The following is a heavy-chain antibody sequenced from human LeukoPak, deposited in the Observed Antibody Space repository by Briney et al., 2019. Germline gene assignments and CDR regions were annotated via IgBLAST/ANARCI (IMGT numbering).Heavy chain of an antibody. CDR2: ISSSSTK. CDR3: ARGYDAFDI. D-gene: IGHD6-13*01. J-gene: IGHJ3*02. V-gene: IGHV3-48*01. Sequence: PGGSLRLSCAASGFTFSSYSMNWVRQAPGKGLEWVSYISSSSTKYYADSVKGRFTISRDNAKNSLYLQMNSLRAEDTAVYFCARGYDAFDIWGQGTMVTVSS. CDR1: GFTFSSYS.